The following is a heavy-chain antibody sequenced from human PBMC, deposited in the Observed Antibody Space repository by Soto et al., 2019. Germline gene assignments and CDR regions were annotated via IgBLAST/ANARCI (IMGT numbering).Heavy chain of an antibody. CDR2: TYYRSRWYH. Sequence: SQSLSLTCAISGDSISSNTAAWNWIRQSPSRGFEWLGRTYYRSRWYHDYAVSVKSRIIINPDTSKNQVSLQLNSVTPDDTAVYYCASYRYDYWGQGTVVTVSS. J-gene: IGHJ4*02. V-gene: IGHV6-1*01. D-gene: IGHD4-4*01. CDR3: ASYRYDY. CDR1: GDSISSNTAA.